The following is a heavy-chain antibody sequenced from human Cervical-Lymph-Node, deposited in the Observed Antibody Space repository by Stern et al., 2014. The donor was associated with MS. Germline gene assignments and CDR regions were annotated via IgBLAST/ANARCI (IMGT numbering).Heavy chain of an antibody. CDR2: IRSIGIT. V-gene: IGHV4-31*03. Sequence: QVQLQESDPGLVKPSQTLSLTCTVSGDSISSGRYYWSLIRPLPRKGLEWIDHIRSIGITPYKPSLNVRFTISEVTCKNQFSLNLTSVTAADTAVYYCARDSGIYYFDDWGQGTLVTVSS. CDR3: ARDSGIYYFDD. D-gene: IGHD1-26*01. CDR1: GDSISSGRYY. J-gene: IGHJ4*02.